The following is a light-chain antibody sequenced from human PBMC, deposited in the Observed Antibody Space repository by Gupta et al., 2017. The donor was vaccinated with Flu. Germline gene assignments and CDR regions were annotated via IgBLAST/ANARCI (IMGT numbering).Light chain of an antibody. CDR1: SSNIGRNN. Sequence: QSVLTQPPSASGTPGQRVTISCSGDSSNIGRNNANWYQQLPGTAPKLLMYSNDHRPSGVPDRFSGSKSGTSASLAISGLQSEDEADYYCAAWDDSLNGHVFGTGTKVTVL. CDR2: SND. CDR3: AAWDDSLNGHV. J-gene: IGLJ1*01. V-gene: IGLV1-44*01.